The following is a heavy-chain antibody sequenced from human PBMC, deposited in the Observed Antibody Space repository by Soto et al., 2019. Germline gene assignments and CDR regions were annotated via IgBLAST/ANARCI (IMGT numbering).Heavy chain of an antibody. V-gene: IGHV3-23*01. CDR2: ISGSGGST. D-gene: IGHD2-15*01. Sequence: HPGGSLRLSCAASGFTFSSYAMSWVRQAPGKGLEWVSAISGSGGSTYYADSVKGRFTISRDTSKNTLYLQMNSLRAEDTAVYYCAKDTFYCSGGSCYYRFAVDYFDYWGQGTLVTVSS. CDR1: GFTFSSYA. CDR3: AKDTFYCSGGSCYYRFAVDYFDY. J-gene: IGHJ4*02.